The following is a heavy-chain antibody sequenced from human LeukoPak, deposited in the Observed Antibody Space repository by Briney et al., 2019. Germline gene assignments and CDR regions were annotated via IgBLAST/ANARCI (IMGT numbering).Heavy chain of an antibody. CDR2: IKQDGSEK. J-gene: IGHJ4*02. Sequence: GGSLRLSCIASGFTFTSHWMHWVRQAPGKGLEWVANIKQDGSEKYYVDSVKGRFTISRDNAKNSLYLQMNSLRAEDTAVYYCGKAMDYWGQGTLLTVSS. CDR1: GFTFTSHW. V-gene: IGHV3-7*03. CDR3: GKAMDY.